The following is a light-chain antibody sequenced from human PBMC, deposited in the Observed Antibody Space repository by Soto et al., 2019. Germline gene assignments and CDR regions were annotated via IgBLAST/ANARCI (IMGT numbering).Light chain of an antibody. CDR2: EVS. J-gene: IGLJ1*01. V-gene: IGLV2-14*01. Sequence: LTQPASGSGSPGQSITISCTGTSIDVGTYNHVSWYQQHPGKAPQLIIYEVSNRPSGLSNRFSASKSGNTASLTISGLQAEDEADYYCCSYTTSSTLVFGTGTKVTVL. CDR1: SIDVGTYNH. CDR3: CSYTTSSTLV.